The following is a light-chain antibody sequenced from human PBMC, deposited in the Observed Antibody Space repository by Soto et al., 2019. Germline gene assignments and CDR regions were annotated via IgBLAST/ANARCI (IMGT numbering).Light chain of an antibody. CDR1: SSNIGSNT. V-gene: IGLV1-44*01. J-gene: IGLJ1*01. CDR3: AALDDSLNGYV. CDR2: SNN. Sequence: QSVLTQPPSASGTPGQRVTISCSGSSSNIGSNTVNWYQQLPGTAPKLLSYSNNQRPSGVPDRFSGSKSGTSASLAISGLQSEDEADYYCAALDDSLNGYVFGTGTKLTVL.